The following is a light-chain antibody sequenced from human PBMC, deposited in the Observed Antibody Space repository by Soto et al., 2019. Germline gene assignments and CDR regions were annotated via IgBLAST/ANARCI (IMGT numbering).Light chain of an antibody. CDR1: QSISNW. CDR2: DAS. Sequence: DIPMTQSPSTLSASVGDRVTITCRASQSISNWLAWYQQKPGEAPKLLIYDASSLQSGVPSRFSGSGSGTEFTLTITSLQPDDFATYYCQQYNTYRWTFGQGTKVEI. CDR3: QQYNTYRWT. V-gene: IGKV1-5*01. J-gene: IGKJ1*01.